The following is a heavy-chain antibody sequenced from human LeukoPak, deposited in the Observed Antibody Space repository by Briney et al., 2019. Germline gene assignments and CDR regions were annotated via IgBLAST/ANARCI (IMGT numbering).Heavy chain of an antibody. V-gene: IGHV3-21*01. J-gene: IGHJ4*02. CDR3: ARAGGPSWEPLYFDY. CDR2: ISSSSSYI. Sequence: GGSLRLSCAASGFTFSSYEMNWVRQAPGKGLEWVSSISSSSSYIYYADSVKGRFTISRDNAKNSLYLQMNSLRAEDTAVYYCARAGGPSWEPLYFDYWGQGTLVTVSS. D-gene: IGHD1-26*01. CDR1: GFTFSSYE.